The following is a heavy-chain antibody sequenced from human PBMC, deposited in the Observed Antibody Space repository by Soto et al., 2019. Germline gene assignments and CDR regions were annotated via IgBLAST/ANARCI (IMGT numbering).Heavy chain of an antibody. CDR2: IWGDGSDK. D-gene: IGHD2-8*02. J-gene: IGHJ5*02. CDR1: GFTFSLYA. V-gene: IGHV3-33*01. Sequence: GSLRLSCAASGFTFSLYAIHWVRQAPGKGLEWVAAIWGDGSDKKYADSVKGRFTVSRDNSKNTLYLQMNSLRDEDTAVYFCARSGDCTGTSCHLRGPFDPWGPGTLVTVSS. CDR3: ARSGDCTGTSCHLRGPFDP.